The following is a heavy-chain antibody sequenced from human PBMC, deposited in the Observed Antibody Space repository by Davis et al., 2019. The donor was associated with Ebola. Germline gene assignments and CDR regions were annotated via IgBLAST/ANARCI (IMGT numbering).Heavy chain of an antibody. V-gene: IGHV3-7*01. J-gene: IGHJ4*02. D-gene: IGHD6-13*01. CDR3: ARVGQNIAAGNAGPGFDY. CDR1: GFTSSSYW. Sequence: SLKISCAASGFTSSSYWMSWVRQAPGKGLEWVANIKQDGSEKYYVDSVKGRFTISRDNAKNSLYLQMNSLRAEDTAVYYCARVGQNIAAGNAGPGFDYWGQGTLVTVSS. CDR2: IKQDGSEK.